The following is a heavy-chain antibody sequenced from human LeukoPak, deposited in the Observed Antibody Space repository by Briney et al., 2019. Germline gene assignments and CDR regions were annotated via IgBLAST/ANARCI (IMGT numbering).Heavy chain of an antibody. Sequence: PSETLSLTCTVSGGSISSSSYYWGWIRQPPGKGLEWIGSIYYSGSTYYNPSLKSRVTISVDTSKNQFSLKLSSVTAADTAVYYCARPYCSSTSCPFDYWGQGTLVTVSS. J-gene: IGHJ4*02. CDR1: GGSISSSSYY. CDR2: IYYSGST. V-gene: IGHV4-39*01. CDR3: ARPYCSSTSCPFDY. D-gene: IGHD2-2*01.